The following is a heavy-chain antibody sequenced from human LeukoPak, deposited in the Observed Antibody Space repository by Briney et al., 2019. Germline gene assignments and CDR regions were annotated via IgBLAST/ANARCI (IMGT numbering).Heavy chain of an antibody. V-gene: IGHV1-24*01. CDR1: SYSLTELS. Sequence: GASVKVSCKVSSYSLTELSMHWVRQAPGKGLEWMGGFDPEDGKTIYAQRLQGRVTMTEDTSTDTAYMQLRSLISEDSAVYYCATNLGIAVAGGAFDLWGQGTEVTVSS. CDR2: FDPEDGKT. CDR3: ATNLGIAVAGGAFDL. J-gene: IGHJ3*01. D-gene: IGHD6-19*01.